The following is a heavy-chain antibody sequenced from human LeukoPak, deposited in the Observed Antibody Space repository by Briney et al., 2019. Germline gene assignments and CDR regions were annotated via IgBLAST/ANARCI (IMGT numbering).Heavy chain of an antibody. CDR3: ARATGAWEKSVGAFHI. D-gene: IGHD1-1*01. Sequence: SQTLSLTCAISGDSVSSNSGTWNWIRQSPSRGLEWLGRTYYRSKWYNDYVVSVKSRITINADTSKNQFSLRLNSATPEDTAVYYCARATGAWEKSVGAFHIWGQGTMVTVSS. V-gene: IGHV6-1*01. J-gene: IGHJ3*02. CDR2: TYYRSKWYN. CDR1: GDSVSSNSGT.